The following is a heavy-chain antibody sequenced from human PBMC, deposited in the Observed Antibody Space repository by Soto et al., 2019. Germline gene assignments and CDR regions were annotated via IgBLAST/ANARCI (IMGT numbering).Heavy chain of an antibody. CDR2: INPSGGST. J-gene: IGHJ2*01. CDR3: ARCYGDVHWYFDL. V-gene: IGHV1-46*01. Sequence: ASVKVSCKAAGYSFTSYYMHWVRQAPGQGLEWMGIINPSGGSTSYAQKFQGRVTMTRDTSTSTVYMELSSLRSEDTAVYYCARCYGDVHWYFDLWGRGTLVTVSS. CDR1: GYSFTSYY. D-gene: IGHD4-17*01.